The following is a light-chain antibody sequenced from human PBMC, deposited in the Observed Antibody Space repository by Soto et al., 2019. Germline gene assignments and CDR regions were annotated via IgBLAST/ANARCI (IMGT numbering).Light chain of an antibody. CDR1: SSDVGGYNY. CDR3: SSYTTSNTFYV. CDR2: DVS. J-gene: IGLJ1*01. V-gene: IGLV2-14*03. Sequence: QSALTQPASVSGSPGQSITISCTGTSSDVGGYNYVSWYQQYPGKAPKLMIYDVSNRHSGVSNRFSGSKSGNTASLTISGLQAEDEADYYCSSYTTSNTFYVFGTGTKLTVL.